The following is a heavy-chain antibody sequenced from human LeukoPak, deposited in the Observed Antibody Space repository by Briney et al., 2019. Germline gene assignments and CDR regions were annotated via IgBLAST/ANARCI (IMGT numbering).Heavy chain of an antibody. D-gene: IGHD3-22*01. V-gene: IGHV4-59*12. CDR2: IYYSGST. CDR1: GGSISSYY. Sequence: PSETLSLTCTVSGGSISSYYWSWIRQPPGKGLEWIGYIYYSGSTNYNPSLKSRVTISVDTSKNQFSLKLSSVTAADTAVYYCARDHPYYYDSSGYIRGFDYWGQGTLVTVSS. J-gene: IGHJ4*02. CDR3: ARDHPYYYDSSGYIRGFDY.